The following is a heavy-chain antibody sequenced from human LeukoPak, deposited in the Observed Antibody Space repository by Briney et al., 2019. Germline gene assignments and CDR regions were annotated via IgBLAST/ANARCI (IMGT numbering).Heavy chain of an antibody. CDR1: GASVNIGNYY. CDR2: ISHIGST. J-gene: IGHJ4*02. CDR3: ARAPVKYSSGWIFDY. D-gene: IGHD6-19*01. V-gene: IGHV4-61*01. Sequence: SETLSLTCTVSGASVNIGNYYWTWIRQPPGKGLEWIGYISHIGSTNYNPFLKSRVTISVDTSKNQFSLKLSSVTAADTAVYYCARAPVKYSSGWIFDYWGQGTLVTVSS.